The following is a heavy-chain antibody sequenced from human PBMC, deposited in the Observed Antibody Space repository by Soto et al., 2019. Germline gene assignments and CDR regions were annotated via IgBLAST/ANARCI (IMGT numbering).Heavy chain of an antibody. CDR2: ISAYNGNT. V-gene: IGHV1-18*01. J-gene: IGHJ1*01. CDR1: GYTFTSYG. D-gene: IGHD4-17*01. Sequence: QVQLVQSGAEVKKPGASVKVSCKASGYTFTSYGISWGRQAPGQGFEWMGWISAYNGNTNYAPNRQGNVTVTTDTSTSTAYMELRSLRSDDTAVYYCATGHLRSVLYFQHWGQGTLVTVSS. CDR3: ATGHLRSVLYFQH.